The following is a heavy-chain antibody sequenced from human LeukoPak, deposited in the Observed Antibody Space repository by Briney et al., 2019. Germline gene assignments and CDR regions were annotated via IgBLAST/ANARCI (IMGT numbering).Heavy chain of an antibody. V-gene: IGHV3-48*01. Sequence: RPGGSLRLSCAASGFTFSSYEMNWVRQAPGKGLEWVSYISSSSSTIYYADSVKGRFTISRDNAKNSLYLQMNSLRAEDTAVYYCARLPYCSGGSCYSRDNWGQGTLVTVSS. CDR2: ISSSSSTI. CDR1: GFTFSSYE. D-gene: IGHD2-15*01. CDR3: ARLPYCSGGSCYSRDN. J-gene: IGHJ4*02.